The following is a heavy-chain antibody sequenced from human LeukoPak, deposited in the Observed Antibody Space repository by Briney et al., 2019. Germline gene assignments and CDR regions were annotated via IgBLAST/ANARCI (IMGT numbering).Heavy chain of an antibody. V-gene: IGHV5-51*01. Sequence: GESLKISFKGSGYRFSSYWIGWVRQMPGKGPEWMGLIYPGDSDTRYSPSFQGQVTISADKSISTVYLQWSSLKASDTAIYYCARQRLLLPPYFDYWGQGTLVTVSS. CDR2: IYPGDSDT. J-gene: IGHJ4*02. D-gene: IGHD3-22*01. CDR3: ARQRLLLPPYFDY. CDR1: GYRFSSYW.